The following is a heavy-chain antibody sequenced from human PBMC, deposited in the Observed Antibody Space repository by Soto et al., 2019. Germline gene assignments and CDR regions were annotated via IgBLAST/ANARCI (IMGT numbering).Heavy chain of an antibody. CDR3: ARDKITGLFDY. J-gene: IGHJ4*02. Sequence: PSGTLALTCAACGGSVRGYEWTGIRQPPGTGLEWIGEINHSGSTNYNPSLKSRVTISVDTSKNQFSLKLTSVTAADTAVYYCARDKITGLFDYWGQGTLVTVSS. CDR2: INHSGST. D-gene: IGHD2-8*02. CDR1: GGSVRGYE. V-gene: IGHV4-34*01.